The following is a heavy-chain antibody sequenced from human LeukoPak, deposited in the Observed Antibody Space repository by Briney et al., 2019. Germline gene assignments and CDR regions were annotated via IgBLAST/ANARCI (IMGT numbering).Heavy chain of an antibody. D-gene: IGHD5-18*01. Sequence: GGSLRLSCAASGFTFSSYSMNWVRQAPGKGLEWVSSISSSSYKYYADSVKGRFTISRDNAKNSLYLQMNSLRAEDTAVYYCARAPLWSKTIDYWGQGTLVTVSS. CDR2: ISSSSYK. J-gene: IGHJ4*02. CDR1: GFTFSSYS. V-gene: IGHV3-21*01. CDR3: ARAPLWSKTIDY.